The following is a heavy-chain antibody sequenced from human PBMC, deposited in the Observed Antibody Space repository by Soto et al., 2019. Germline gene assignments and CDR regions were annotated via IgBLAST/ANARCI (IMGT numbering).Heavy chain of an antibody. CDR3: ARQKRIVVSEEDYYGMDV. CDR2: IYYSGST. V-gene: IGHV4-39*01. D-gene: IGHD3-22*01. CDR1: GGSISSISYY. J-gene: IGHJ6*02. Sequence: SETLSLTCTVSGGSISSISYYWGWIRQPPGKGLEWIGRIYYSGSTYYNPSLKSRVTISVDTSKNQFSLKLSSVTAADTAVYYCARQKRIVVSEEDYYGMDVWGQGTTVTVSS.